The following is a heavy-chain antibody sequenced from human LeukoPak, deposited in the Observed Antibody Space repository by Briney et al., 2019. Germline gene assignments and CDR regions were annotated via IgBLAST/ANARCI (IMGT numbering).Heavy chain of an antibody. V-gene: IGHV3-21*01. CDR1: GFTFSSYS. D-gene: IGHD3-22*01. CDR3: ANAVDYYDSSGYYYVFDY. Sequence: PGGSLRLSCAASGFTFSSYSMNWVRQAPVKGLEWVSSISSSSSYIYYADSVKGRFTISRDNAKNSLYLQMNSLRAEDTAVYYCANAVDYYDSSGYYYVFDYWGQGTLVTVSS. J-gene: IGHJ4*02. CDR2: ISSSSSYI.